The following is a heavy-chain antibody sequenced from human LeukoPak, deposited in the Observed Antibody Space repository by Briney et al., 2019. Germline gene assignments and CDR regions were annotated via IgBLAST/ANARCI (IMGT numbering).Heavy chain of an antibody. V-gene: IGHV4-34*01. Sequence: SETLSLTCAVYAESFSDYYWSWIRQPPGKGLEWIGEINHSGSTNYNPSLKPRVTISIDTSNNQFALKLSSVTAADTAVYYCARGRGVKYNSDRIYSFDYWGQGTLVTVSS. D-gene: IGHD1-1*01. J-gene: IGHJ4*02. CDR3: ARGRGVKYNSDRIYSFDY. CDR1: AESFSDYY. CDR2: INHSGST.